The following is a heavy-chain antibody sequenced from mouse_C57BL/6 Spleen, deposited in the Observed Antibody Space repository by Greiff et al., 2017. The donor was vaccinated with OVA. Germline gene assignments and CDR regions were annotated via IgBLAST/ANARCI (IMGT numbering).Heavy chain of an antibody. J-gene: IGHJ1*03. CDR2: INPNNGGT. V-gene: IGHV1-18*01. CDR3: ARDSSGPWYFDV. CDR1: GYTFTDYN. D-gene: IGHD3-2*02. Sequence: EVQLQQSGPELVKPGASVKIPCKASGYTFTDYNMDWVKQSHGKSLEWIGDINPNNGGTIYNQKFKGKATLTVDKSSSTAYMELRSLTSEDTAVYYCARDSSGPWYFDVWGTGTTVTVSS.